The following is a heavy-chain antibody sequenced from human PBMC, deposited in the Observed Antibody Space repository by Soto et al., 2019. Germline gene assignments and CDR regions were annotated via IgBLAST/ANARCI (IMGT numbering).Heavy chain of an antibody. CDR1: GVAMTYGGYS. CDR3: ARDHHSYYDTSGYYPYFDF. J-gene: IGHJ4*02. Sequence: SETLSLTCSVSGVAMTYGGYSWSWIRQSPEKGLEWLGYIGHLETTYYNPSFKSRLSLSIDRTRNQFSLSLSSMTAADTAVYFCARDHHSYYDTSGYYPYFDFWGQGTLVTVSS. CDR2: IGHLETT. D-gene: IGHD3-22*01. V-gene: IGHV4-30-2*06.